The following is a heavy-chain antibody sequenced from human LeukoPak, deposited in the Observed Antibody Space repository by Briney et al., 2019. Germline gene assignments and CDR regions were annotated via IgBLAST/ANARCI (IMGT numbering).Heavy chain of an antibody. CDR1: EFTFSNYW. CDR2: ISSSSSTI. J-gene: IGHJ4*02. V-gene: IGHV3-48*02. CDR3: ARVPYYYDSSGPRG. D-gene: IGHD3-22*01. Sequence: GGSLRLSCVASEFTFSNYWIHWVRQAPGKGLEWVSYISSSSSTIYYADSVKGRFTISRDNAKNSLYLQMNSLRDEDTAVYYCARVPYYYDSSGPRGWGQGTLVTVSS.